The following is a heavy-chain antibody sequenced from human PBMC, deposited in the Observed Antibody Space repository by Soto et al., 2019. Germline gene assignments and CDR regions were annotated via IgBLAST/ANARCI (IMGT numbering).Heavy chain of an antibody. CDR3: AREAVTGIAVAGLGPFFDY. V-gene: IGHV4-34*01. CDR2: INHSGST. CDR1: GGTFSGYD. D-gene: IGHD6-19*01. Sequence: SETLSLTCAVYGGTFSGYDWSWIRQPPGKGLEWIGEINHSGSTNYNPSLKSRVTISVDTSKNQFSLKLSSVTAADTAVYYCAREAVTGIAVAGLGPFFDYWGQGTLVTVSS. J-gene: IGHJ4*02.